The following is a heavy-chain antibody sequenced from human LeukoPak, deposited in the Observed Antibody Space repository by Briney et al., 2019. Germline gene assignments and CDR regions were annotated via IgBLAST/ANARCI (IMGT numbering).Heavy chain of an antibody. CDR1: GGSISSSSYY. J-gene: IGHJ5*02. V-gene: IGHV4-39*07. D-gene: IGHD3-10*01. CDR3: ARTTMVRGVIIALEYNWFDP. CDR2: IYYSGST. Sequence: SETLSLTCTVSGGSISSSSYYWGWIRQPPGKGLEWIGSIYYSGSTYYNPSLKSRVTISVDTSKNQFSLKLSSVTAADTAVYYCARTTMVRGVIIALEYNWFDPWGQGTLVTVSS.